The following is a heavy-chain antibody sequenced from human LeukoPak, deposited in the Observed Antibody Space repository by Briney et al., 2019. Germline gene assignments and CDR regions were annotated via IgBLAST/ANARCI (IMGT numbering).Heavy chain of an antibody. CDR1: GYTFTSYD. Sequence: ASVKVSCKASGYTFTSYDINWVRQATGQGLEWLGWMNPNSGNTGYAQKFQGRVTMTRNTSISTAYMELSSLRSEDTAVYYCAKVAERGGYYDYWGQGTLVTVSS. D-gene: IGHD2-15*01. V-gene: IGHV1-8*01. CDR2: MNPNSGNT. CDR3: AKVAERGGYYDY. J-gene: IGHJ4*02.